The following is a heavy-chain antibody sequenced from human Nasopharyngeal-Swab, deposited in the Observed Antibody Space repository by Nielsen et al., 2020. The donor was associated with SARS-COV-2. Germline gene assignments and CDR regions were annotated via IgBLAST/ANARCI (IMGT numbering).Heavy chain of an antibody. CDR2: ISYDGSNK. CDR1: GFTFSSYA. J-gene: IGHJ4*02. CDR3: ARPYSGSYWSYFDY. V-gene: IGHV3-30-3*01. Sequence: GSLRLSCAASGFTFSSYAMYWVRQAPGKGLEWVAVISYDGSNKYYADSVKGRFTISRDNSKNTLYLQMNSLRAEDTAVYYCARPYSGSYWSYFDYWGQGTLVTVSS. D-gene: IGHD1-26*01.